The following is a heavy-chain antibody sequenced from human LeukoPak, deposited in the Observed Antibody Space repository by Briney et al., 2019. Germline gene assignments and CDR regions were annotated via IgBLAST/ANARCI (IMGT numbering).Heavy chain of an antibody. CDR3: ARGLWGIAAAAPYYFDY. CDR1: GGSISSYY. D-gene: IGHD6-13*01. V-gene: IGHV4-59*01. CDR2: IYYSGST. Sequence: SETLSLTCTVSGGSISSYYWSWIRQPPGKGLEWIGYIYYSGSTNYNPSLKSRVTISVDTSKNQFSLKLSSVTAADTAVYYCARGLWGIAAAAPYYFDYWGQGTLVTVSS. J-gene: IGHJ4*02.